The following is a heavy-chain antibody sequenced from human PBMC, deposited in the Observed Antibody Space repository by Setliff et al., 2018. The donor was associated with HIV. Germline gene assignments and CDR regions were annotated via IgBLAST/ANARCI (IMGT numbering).Heavy chain of an antibody. CDR1: GYTFTGNY. J-gene: IGHJ4*02. D-gene: IGHD6-13*01. Sequence: GASVKVSCKASGYTFTGNYIHWVRQAPGQGLEWMGWINPNSGGANYEQKFQGRVTMTRDTSISTAYMELSRLRSDDTALYYCARDSSTWHFDYWGQGTLVTVSS. V-gene: IGHV1-2*02. CDR2: INPNSGGA. CDR3: ARDSSTWHFDY.